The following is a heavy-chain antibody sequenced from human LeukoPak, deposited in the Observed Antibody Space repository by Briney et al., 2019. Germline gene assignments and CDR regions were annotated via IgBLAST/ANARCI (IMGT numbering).Heavy chain of an antibody. CDR2: TYYRSKWYN. CDR1: GDSVSSNSAS. D-gene: IGHD6-13*01. J-gene: IGHJ4*02. CDR3: ARAAGAFDF. V-gene: IGHV6-1*01. Sequence: SQTLALTCAISGDSVSSNSASWHWIRQSPSRGLEWLGRTYYRSKWYNGYAVSVGSRLTINSDTSKNQFSLHLNSVSPEDTAVYYCARAAGAFDFWGQGSLVSVSS.